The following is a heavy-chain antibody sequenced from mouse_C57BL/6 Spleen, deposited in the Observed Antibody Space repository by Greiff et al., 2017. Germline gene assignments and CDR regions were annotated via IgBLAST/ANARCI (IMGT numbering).Heavy chain of an antibody. D-gene: IGHD2-10*02. Sequence: VHLVESGPELVKPGASVKLSCKASGYTFTSYDINWVKQRPGQGLEWIGWIYPRDGSTKYNEKFKGKATLTVDTYSSTAYMELHSLTSEDSAVYFCARQHTSISLRYFDVWGTGATVTVSS. V-gene: IGHV1-85*01. CDR1: GYTFTSYD. CDR3: ARQHTSISLRYFDV. J-gene: IGHJ1*03. CDR2: IYPRDGST.